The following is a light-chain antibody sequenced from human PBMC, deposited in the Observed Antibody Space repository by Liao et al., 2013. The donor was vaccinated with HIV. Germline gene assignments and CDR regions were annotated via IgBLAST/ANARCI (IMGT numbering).Light chain of an antibody. Sequence: SYELTQPPSVSVSPGQTASITCSGDKLGDKYACWYQQKPGQSPVLVIYQDSKRPSGIPERFSGSNSGNTATLTISGTQAMDEADYYCQAWDSSYLRYFGRGTQGLRP. V-gene: IGLV3-1*01. J-gene: IGLJ1*01. CDR3: QAWDSSYLRY. CDR2: QDS. CDR1: KLGDKY.